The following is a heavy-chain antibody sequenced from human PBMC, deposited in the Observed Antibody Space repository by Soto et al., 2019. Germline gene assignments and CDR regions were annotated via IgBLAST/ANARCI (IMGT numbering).Heavy chain of an antibody. D-gene: IGHD6-13*01. V-gene: IGHV4-39*01. CDR3: ARHEAAGTSSFYGLDV. CDR2: IYYSGST. Sequence: QLQLQESGPGLVKPSETLSLTCTVSGGSISSSNYYWGWIRQFPGKGLEWLGTIYYSGSTYYNPSLKRRVTISVDTSKNQLSLKLSSMTAADTAVYYCARHEAAGTSSFYGLDVWGRGTTVTVSS. J-gene: IGHJ6*02. CDR1: GGSISSSNYY.